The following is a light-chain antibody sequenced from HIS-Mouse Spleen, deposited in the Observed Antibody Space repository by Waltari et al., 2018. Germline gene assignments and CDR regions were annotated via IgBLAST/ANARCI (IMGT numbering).Light chain of an antibody. CDR3: QQYGSSFT. J-gene: IGKJ3*01. CDR1: QSVSSSY. CDR2: GAS. Sequence: EIVLTQSPGTLSLSPGERATLPCRASQSVSSSYLAWYQQKPGQDPRLLIYGASSRATGIPDRFSGSGSGTDFTLTISRLEPEDFAVYYCQQYGSSFTFGPGTKVDIK. V-gene: IGKV3-20*01.